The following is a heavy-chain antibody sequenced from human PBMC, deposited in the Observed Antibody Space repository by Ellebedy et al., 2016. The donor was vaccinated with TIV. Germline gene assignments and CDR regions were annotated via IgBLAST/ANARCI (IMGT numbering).Heavy chain of an antibody. CDR1: GFIFRSYA. D-gene: IGHD2-15*01. Sequence: GGSLRLSCAGSGFIFRSYAMHWVRQAPGKGLEWVAVISYDGSNKYYPDSVKGRFTISRDNSKNTMYLQMNSLRAEDTAVYYCARDGDCSGGSCYGFDYWGQGTLVTVSS. J-gene: IGHJ4*02. CDR3: ARDGDCSGGSCYGFDY. V-gene: IGHV3-30*04. CDR2: ISYDGSNK.